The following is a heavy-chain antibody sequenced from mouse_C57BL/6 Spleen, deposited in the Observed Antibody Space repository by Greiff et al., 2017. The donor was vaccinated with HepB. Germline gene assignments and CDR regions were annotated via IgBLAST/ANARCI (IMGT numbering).Heavy chain of an antibody. CDR1: GYTFTSYD. CDR2: IYPRDGST. CDR3: ARGELAY. Sequence: VKLQESGPELVKPGASVKLSCKASGYTFTSYDINWVKQRHGQGLEWIGWIYPRDGSTKYNEKFKGKATLTVDTSSSTAYMERNILASEDSAVYFCARGELAYWGQGTLVTVSA. V-gene: IGHV1-85*01. J-gene: IGHJ3*01.